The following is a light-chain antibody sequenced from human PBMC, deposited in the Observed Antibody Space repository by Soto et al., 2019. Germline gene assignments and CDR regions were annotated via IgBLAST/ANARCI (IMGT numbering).Light chain of an antibody. Sequence: QSALTQPASVSGSPGQSITISCAGTSSDVGGYNYVSWYQQHPGKAPKLMIYEVSNQPSGVSNRFSGSKSGNTASLTISGLQAEDEADYYCAAWDDSLSGYVFGTGTKVTVL. J-gene: IGLJ1*01. CDR2: EVS. CDR1: SSDVGGYNY. CDR3: AAWDDSLSGYV. V-gene: IGLV2-14*01.